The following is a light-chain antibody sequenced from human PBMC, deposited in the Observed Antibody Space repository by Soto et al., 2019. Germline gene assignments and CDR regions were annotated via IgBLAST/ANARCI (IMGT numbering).Light chain of an antibody. CDR3: EQANSFPNT. CDR2: SGS. V-gene: IGKV1D-12*01. J-gene: IGKJ5*01. Sequence: DIQMTQSPSSVSASVGDRVTITGRASQGLSSWRAWYQQKPRKAPNLLLYSGSSLQSGVSSRFSGSGGGTEFTLSISNLHPGDFATYYCEQANSFPNTCGRGTRVEIK. CDR1: QGLSSW.